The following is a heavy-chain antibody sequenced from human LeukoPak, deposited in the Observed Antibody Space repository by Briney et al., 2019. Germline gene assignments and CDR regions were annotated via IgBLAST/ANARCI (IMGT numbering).Heavy chain of an antibody. V-gene: IGHV1-2*02. D-gene: IGHD3-22*01. J-gene: IGHJ4*02. CDR2: INPNSGGT. Sequence: ASVKVSCKASGYTFTSYGISWVRQAPGQGLEWMGWINPNSGGTNYAQKFQGRVTMTRDTSISTAYMELSRLRSDDTAVYYCARENSSGYLDYWGQGTLVTVSS. CDR1: GYTFTSYG. CDR3: ARENSSGYLDY.